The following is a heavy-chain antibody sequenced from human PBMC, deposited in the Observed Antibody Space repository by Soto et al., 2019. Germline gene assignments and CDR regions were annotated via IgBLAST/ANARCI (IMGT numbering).Heavy chain of an antibody. Sequence: SETLSLTCAVYGGSFSGYYWSWIRQPPGKGLEWIGAINHGGGTNSNPSLKSRVTMSVDTPKKHFSLKLSSVTAADTAVYYCAREEVAQWFTKGYYGMDVWGQGTTVTSP. V-gene: IGHV4-34*01. CDR1: GGSFSGYY. J-gene: IGHJ6*02. D-gene: IGHD2-15*01. CDR2: INHGGGT. CDR3: AREEVAQWFTKGYYGMDV.